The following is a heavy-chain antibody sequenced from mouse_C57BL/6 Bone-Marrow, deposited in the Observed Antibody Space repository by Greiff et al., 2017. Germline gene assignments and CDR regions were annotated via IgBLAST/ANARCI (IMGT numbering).Heavy chain of an antibody. V-gene: IGHV1-4*01. Sequence: VQLQQSGAELARPGASVKMSCKASGYTFTSYTMHWVKQRPGQGLEWIGYINPSSGYTKYNQKFKDKATLTADKSSSTAYMQLSSLTSEDSAVYYCARPSTEDYYAMDYWGQGTSVTVSS. J-gene: IGHJ4*01. CDR3: ARPSTEDYYAMDY. CDR1: GYTFTSYT. CDR2: INPSSGYT.